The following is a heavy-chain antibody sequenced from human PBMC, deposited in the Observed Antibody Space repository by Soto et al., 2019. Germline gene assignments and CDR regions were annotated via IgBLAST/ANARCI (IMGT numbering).Heavy chain of an antibody. D-gene: IGHD1-26*01. CDR1: GFTVSSNY. Sequence: EVQLVETGGGLIQPGGSLRLSCAASGFTVSSNYMSWVRQAPGKGLEWVSVIYSGGSTYYADSVKGRFTISRDNSKNTLYLQSNSLRAEDTAVYYCARTLPEGPRYSGSLGLFDYWGQGTLVTVSS. CDR2: IYSGGST. V-gene: IGHV3-53*02. J-gene: IGHJ4*02. CDR3: ARTLPEGPRYSGSLGLFDY.